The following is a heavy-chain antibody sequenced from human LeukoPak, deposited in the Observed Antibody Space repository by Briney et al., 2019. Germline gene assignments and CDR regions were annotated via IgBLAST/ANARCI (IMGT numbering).Heavy chain of an antibody. Sequence: PGGSLRLSCAASGFTFSSYSMNWVRQAPGKGLEWVSYISSSSSTIYYADSVKGRFTISRDNAKNSLYLQMNSLRAEDTAVYYCARDDCSSTSCYVPPGYSDLWGRGTLVTVSS. CDR1: GFTFSSYS. V-gene: IGHV3-48*01. CDR3: ARDDCSSTSCYVPPGYSDL. J-gene: IGHJ2*01. D-gene: IGHD2-2*01. CDR2: ISSSSSTI.